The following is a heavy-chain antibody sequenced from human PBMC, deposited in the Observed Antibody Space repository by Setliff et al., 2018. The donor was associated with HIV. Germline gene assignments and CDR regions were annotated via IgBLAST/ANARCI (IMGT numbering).Heavy chain of an antibody. CDR3: AKDRYSSGWSPLDY. D-gene: IGHD6-19*01. J-gene: IGHJ4*02. V-gene: IGHV3-74*01. CDR2: MNSDGSTT. Sequence: TSETLSLTCTVSGGSISSSNYYWGWIRQPPGKGLEWVSRMNSDGSTTTYADSVKGRFTISRDNSKNTLYLQMNSLRAEDTAVYYCAKDRYSSGWSPLDYWGQGTLVTVSS. CDR1: GGSISSSNYY.